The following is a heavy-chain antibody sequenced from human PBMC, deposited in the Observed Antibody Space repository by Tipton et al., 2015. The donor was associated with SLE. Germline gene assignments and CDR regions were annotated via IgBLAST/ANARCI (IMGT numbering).Heavy chain of an antibody. CDR1: GGSISSYY. V-gene: IGHV4-34*01. CDR2: INHSGRT. D-gene: IGHD1-26*01. CDR3: ARHFGLVGSTVFYFFGLDV. J-gene: IGHJ6*02. Sequence: TLSLTCTVSGGSISSYYWSWIRQPPGKGLEWIGEINHSGRTNYSPSLTSRVNISIDTSKNQFYLRLSSVTAADTAVYYCARHFGLVGSTVFYFFGLDVWGLGTTVTVSS.